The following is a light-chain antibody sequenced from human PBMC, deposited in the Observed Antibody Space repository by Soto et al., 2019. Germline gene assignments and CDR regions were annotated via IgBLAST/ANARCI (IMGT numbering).Light chain of an antibody. Sequence: DIQMTQSPSTLSASVGDRVTITCRASQSINTLLAWYQQKPGSAPQLLIYKASTLENGVPSRFSGSGSGTEFTLTITGLQPDDFATYYCQHGKSICTFGQGTKLEIK. CDR2: KAS. J-gene: IGKJ2*02. CDR1: QSINTL. V-gene: IGKV1-5*03. CDR3: QHGKSICT.